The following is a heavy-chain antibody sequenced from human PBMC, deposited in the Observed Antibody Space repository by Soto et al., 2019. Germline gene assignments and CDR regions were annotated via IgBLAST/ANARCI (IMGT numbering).Heavy chain of an antibody. V-gene: IGHV3-23*01. CDR1: GFTFSTYA. CDR3: ARDFSGYYYGMDV. D-gene: IGHD3-10*01. Sequence: GGSLRLSCAASGFTFSTYAMNWVRQAPGKGLEWVSLIISSGGSTYYADSVKGRFTISRDNSKNTLYLQMNSLRAEDTAVYYCARDFSGYYYGMDVWGQGTTVTVSS. CDR2: IISSGGST. J-gene: IGHJ6*02.